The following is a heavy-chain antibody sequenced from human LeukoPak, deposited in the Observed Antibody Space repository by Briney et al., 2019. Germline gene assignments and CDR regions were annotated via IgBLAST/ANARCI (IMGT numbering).Heavy chain of an antibody. CDR3: ATTRLPTSGTNSGYSYGYYEDAYWYFDL. CDR1: GYTFTRYY. V-gene: IGHV1-46*01. J-gene: IGHJ2*01. Sequence: GASVKVSCKASGYTFTRYYMHWVRQAPGQGLEWMGVINPSGTSTTYAQKFQGRVTMTRDTSTSTVYMELGSLRSEDTAVYYCATTRLPTSGTNSGYSYGYYEDAYWYFDLWGRGTLVTVSS. CDR2: INPSGTST. D-gene: IGHD5-18*01.